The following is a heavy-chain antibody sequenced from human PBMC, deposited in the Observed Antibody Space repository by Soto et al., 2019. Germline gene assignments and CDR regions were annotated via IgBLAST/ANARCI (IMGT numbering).Heavy chain of an antibody. CDR2: INPNSGGT. CDR1: GHTFTGYY. Sequence: SSKASGHTFTGYYRHWVRQAPGQVLEWMGWINPNSGGTNYTQKFQGRVTMTRDTSISTAYMELSSLRSDDTAVYYCARAVIESSARRYYYYYGMEVWGQGTTVTVSS. D-gene: IGHD6-6*01. CDR3: ARAVIESSARRYYYYYGMEV. V-gene: IGHV1-2*02. J-gene: IGHJ6*02.